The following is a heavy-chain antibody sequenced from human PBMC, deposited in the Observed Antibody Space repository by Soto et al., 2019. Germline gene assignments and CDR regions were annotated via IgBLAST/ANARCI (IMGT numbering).Heavy chain of an antibody. Sequence: QLQLQESGPGLVKPSETLSLTCIVSGGSISSSSYYWGWIRQPPGKGLEWIGTFYYRGITYYNPSLNSRVTIYVDTSKIQFSLKLSSVTAADTAVYYWARHGGTQAWFEFDYWGQGTLVTVSS. J-gene: IGHJ4*02. V-gene: IGHV4-39*01. CDR3: ARHGGTQAWFEFDY. D-gene: IGHD5-18*01. CDR1: GGSISSSSYY. CDR2: FYYRGIT.